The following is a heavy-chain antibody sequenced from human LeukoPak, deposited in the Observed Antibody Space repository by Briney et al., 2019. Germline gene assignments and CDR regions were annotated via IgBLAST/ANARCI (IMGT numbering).Heavy chain of an antibody. CDR2: IYYSGST. J-gene: IGHJ6*02. D-gene: IGHD3-10*01. CDR1: GGSFSGYY. Sequence: SETLSLTCAVYGGSFSGYYWSWIRQPPGKGLEWIGYIYYSGSTNYNPSLKSRVTISVGTSKNQFSLKLSSVTAADTAVYYCARDYGSGSSTDYYYYGMDVWGQGTTVTVSS. CDR3: ARDYGSGSSTDYYYYGMDV. V-gene: IGHV4-59*12.